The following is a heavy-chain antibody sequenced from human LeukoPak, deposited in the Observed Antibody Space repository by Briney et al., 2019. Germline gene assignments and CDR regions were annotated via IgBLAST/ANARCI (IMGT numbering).Heavy chain of an antibody. CDR3: ARVPLYDFWSGYTYGMDV. D-gene: IGHD3-3*01. CDR2: MNPNSGNT. Sequence: ASVKVSCKASGYTFTSYDINWVRQATGQGLEWMGWMNPNSGNTGYAQKFQGRVTMTRNTSISTAYMKLSSLRSEDTAVYYCARVPLYDFWSGYTYGMDVWGQGTTVTVSS. J-gene: IGHJ6*02. V-gene: IGHV1-8*01. CDR1: GYTFTSYD.